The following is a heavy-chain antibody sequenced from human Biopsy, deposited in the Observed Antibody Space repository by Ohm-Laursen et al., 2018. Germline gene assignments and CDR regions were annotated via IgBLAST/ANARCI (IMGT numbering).Heavy chain of an antibody. J-gene: IGHJ4*02. CDR3: ARRGSGGRSFDY. CDR2: ISDSGST. Sequence: SDTLSLTCAVSGGAISSFYWTWIRQPPGKGPEWIGDISDSGSTNYKPSLKSRATISADTSKNQFSLKLGSVTVADTAVFYCARRGSGGRSFDYWGQGSLVTVSS. CDR1: GGAISSFY. V-gene: IGHV4-59*08. D-gene: IGHD2-15*01.